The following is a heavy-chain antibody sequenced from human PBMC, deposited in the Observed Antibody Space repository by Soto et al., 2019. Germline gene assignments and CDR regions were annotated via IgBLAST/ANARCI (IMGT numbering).Heavy chain of an antibody. D-gene: IGHD3-10*01. V-gene: IGHV3-9*01. CDR3: ARSGEFSASDYFGF. Sequence: EVQLVQYGGGWVQPGRSLRLSCGASGFTFDDYGMHWVRQAPGKGLEWVSSISWNSGRIGYADSVKGRFTIYRDNVKNSLYLQMNSLRAEDTALYYCARSGEFSASDYFGFWGQGTLVTVSS. CDR2: ISWNSGRI. CDR1: GFTFDDYG. J-gene: IGHJ4*02.